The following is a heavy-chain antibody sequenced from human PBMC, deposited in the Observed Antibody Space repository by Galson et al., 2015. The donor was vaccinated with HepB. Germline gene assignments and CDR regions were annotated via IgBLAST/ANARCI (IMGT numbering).Heavy chain of an antibody. V-gene: IGHV3-23*01. J-gene: IGHJ4*02. D-gene: IGHD4-11*01. CDR2: ITGSGGNT. CDR3: AKDGDYSNYG. Sequence: SLRLSCAASGFTFSSYAMSWVRQAPGKGLEWISAITGSGGNTYYADSVKGRFTISRDNSKNTLSLQMNSLRAEDTAVYHCAKDGDYSNYGWGQGTLVTVSS. CDR1: GFTFSSYA.